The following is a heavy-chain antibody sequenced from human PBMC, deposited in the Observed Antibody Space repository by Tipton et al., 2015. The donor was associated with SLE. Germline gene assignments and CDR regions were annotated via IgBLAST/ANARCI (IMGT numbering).Heavy chain of an antibody. CDR2: IYYSGNI. CDR3: ARGGRWGSVANFDN. CDR1: SGSISSYH. D-gene: IGHD7-27*01. J-gene: IGHJ4*02. Sequence: TLSLTCTVSSGSISSYHWSWIRPPPGKGLEWIGYIYYSGNINHNPSLESRVTISLDTSKNQFSLKLNSVTAADTAVYYCARGGRWGSVANFDNWGQGTLVTVSS. V-gene: IGHV4-59*01.